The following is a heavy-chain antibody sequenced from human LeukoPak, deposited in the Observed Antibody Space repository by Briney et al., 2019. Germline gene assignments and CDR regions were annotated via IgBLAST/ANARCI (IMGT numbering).Heavy chain of an antibody. CDR3: ARARNYYDSSDYYYEGDAFDI. Sequence: ASETLSLTCTVSGGSISSYHWSWIRQPPGKGLECIGFIYYSGSTNYNPSLKSRVTISVDTSKNQFSLKLSSVTAADTAVYYCARARNYYDSSDYYYEGDAFDIWGQGTMVTVSS. V-gene: IGHV4-59*01. J-gene: IGHJ3*02. CDR2: IYYSGST. D-gene: IGHD3-22*01. CDR1: GGSISSYH.